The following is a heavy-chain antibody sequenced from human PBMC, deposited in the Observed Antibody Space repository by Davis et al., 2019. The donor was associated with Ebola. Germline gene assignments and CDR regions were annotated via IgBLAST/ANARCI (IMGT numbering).Heavy chain of an antibody. D-gene: IGHD2-2*01. CDR2: IIPVFRTA. CDR1: GYTFTSYA. CDR3: ARGRDVLVPAGGRPDYYYYGMDV. V-gene: IGHV1-69*06. Sequence: SVKVSCKASGYTFTSYAMHWVRQAPGQGLEWMGGIIPVFRTANYAQKFQGRLTITADKSTSTAYMELSSLRSEDTAVYYCARGRDVLVPAGGRPDYYYYGMDVWGQGTTVTVSS. J-gene: IGHJ6*02.